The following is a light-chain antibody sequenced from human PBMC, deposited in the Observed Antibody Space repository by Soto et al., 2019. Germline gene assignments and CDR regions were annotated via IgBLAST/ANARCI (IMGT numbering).Light chain of an antibody. J-gene: IGKJ4*01. CDR2: GAS. Sequence: EIVLTQSPGTLSLSPGDRATLSCRASQSVSSNYLAWYQQKPGQAPRLLIYGASSRATGIPDRFSGSGSGTDFTLTISRLEPEDFAVNYCQQYGVSPPLTFGGGTKVEVK. CDR3: QQYGVSPPLT. V-gene: IGKV3-20*01. CDR1: QSVSSNY.